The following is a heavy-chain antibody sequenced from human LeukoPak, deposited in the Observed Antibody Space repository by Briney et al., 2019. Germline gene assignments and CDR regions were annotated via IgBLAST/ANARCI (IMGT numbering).Heavy chain of an antibody. V-gene: IGHV4-61*01. CDR2: IYYSGST. Sequence: PSETLSLTCAVSGGSISSGSYYWSWIRQPPGQGLEWIGYIYYSGSTNYNPSLESRVTISVDTSKNQFSLKLSSVTAADTAVYYCAREPIVVAGRGGFDYWGQGTLVTVSS. D-gene: IGHD6-19*01. J-gene: IGHJ4*02. CDR1: GGSISSGSYY. CDR3: AREPIVVAGRGGFDY.